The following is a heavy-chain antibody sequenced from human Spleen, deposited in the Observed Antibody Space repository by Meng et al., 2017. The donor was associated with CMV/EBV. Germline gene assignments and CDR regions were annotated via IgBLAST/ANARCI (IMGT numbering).Heavy chain of an antibody. Sequence: SETLSLTCTVSGGSISSSSHYWGWIRQPPGKGLEWIATIYYNGGTSYNPSLKSRVTISLDTSKNQFSLKLNSVTAADTAVYCCATPSSGWFNYFDYWGQGTLVTVSS. CDR2: IYYNGGT. D-gene: IGHD6-19*01. J-gene: IGHJ4*02. CDR3: ATPSSGWFNYFDY. CDR1: GGSISSSSHY. V-gene: IGHV4-39*01.